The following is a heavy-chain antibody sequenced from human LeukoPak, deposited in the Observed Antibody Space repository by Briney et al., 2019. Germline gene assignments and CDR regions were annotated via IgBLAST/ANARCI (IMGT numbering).Heavy chain of an antibody. D-gene: IGHD3-22*01. CDR2: INTDGSST. CDR1: GFTFSSYW. J-gene: IGHJ3*02. CDR3: ARDRVNYYDSSNDAFDI. V-gene: IGHV3-74*01. Sequence: GGSLRLSCAASGFTFSSYWMHWVRQAPGKGLVWVSRINTDGSSTSYADSVKGRFTISRDNAKNTLYLQMNSLRAEDTAVYYCARDRVNYYDSSNDAFDIWGQGTMVTVSS.